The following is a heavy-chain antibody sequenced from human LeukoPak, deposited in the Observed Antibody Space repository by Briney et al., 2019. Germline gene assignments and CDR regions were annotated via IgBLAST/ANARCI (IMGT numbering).Heavy chain of an antibody. D-gene: IGHD3-22*01. CDR2: ISGSGGST. J-gene: IGHJ5*02. Sequence: GGSLRLSCAASGFTFSSYGMSWVRQAPGKGLGWVSAISGSGGSTYYADSVKGRFTISRDNSKNTLYLQMNSLRSEDTAVYYCARDLFSGAGYYDSSGYYARPFDPWGQGTLVTVSS. CDR3: ARDLFSGAGYYDSSGYYARPFDP. V-gene: IGHV3-23*01. CDR1: GFTFSSYG.